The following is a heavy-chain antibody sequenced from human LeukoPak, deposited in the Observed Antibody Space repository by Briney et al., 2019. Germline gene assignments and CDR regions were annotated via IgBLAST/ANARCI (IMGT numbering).Heavy chain of an antibody. CDR1: GGSISSYY. CDR3: ARAAGLSLGYCSGGSCYRRECDY. D-gene: IGHD2-15*01. CDR2: IYTSGST. Sequence: SETLSLTCTVSGGSISSYYWSWIRQPAGKGLEWIGRIYTSGSTNYNPSLKSRVTMSVDTSKNQFSLKLSSVTAADTAVYYCARAAGLSLGYCSGGSCYRRECDYWGQGTLVTVSS. J-gene: IGHJ4*02. V-gene: IGHV4-4*07.